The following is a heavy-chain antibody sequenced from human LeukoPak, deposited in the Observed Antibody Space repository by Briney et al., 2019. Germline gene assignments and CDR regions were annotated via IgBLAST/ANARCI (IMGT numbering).Heavy chain of an antibody. CDR1: GYTFTSYG. CDR3: ARDGASWRASLITFYYDAMDV. J-gene: IGHJ6*02. CDR2: ISVYNGDT. V-gene: IGHV1-18*01. D-gene: IGHD3-10*01. Sequence: ASVKVSCKASGYTFTSYGISWVRQAPGQGLEWMGWISVYNGDTNYEQKFQGRVTMTTDTSTNTAYMELRSLRSDDTAVYYCARDGASWRASLITFYYDAMDVWGQGTTVTVSS.